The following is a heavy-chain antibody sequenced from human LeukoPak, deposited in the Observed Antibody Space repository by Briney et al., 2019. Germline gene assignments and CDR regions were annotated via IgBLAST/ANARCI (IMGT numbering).Heavy chain of an antibody. Sequence: SETLSLTCAVYGGSFSGYYWSWIRQSPGKGLEWIGEINHSGSTNYNPSLKSRVTISVDTSKNQFSLKLSSVTAADTAVYYCARTGAISDYYDSSGYIAAFDYWGQGTLVTVSS. V-gene: IGHV4-34*01. CDR1: GGSFSGYY. CDR3: ARTGAISDYYDSSGYIAAFDY. J-gene: IGHJ4*02. D-gene: IGHD3-22*01. CDR2: INHSGST.